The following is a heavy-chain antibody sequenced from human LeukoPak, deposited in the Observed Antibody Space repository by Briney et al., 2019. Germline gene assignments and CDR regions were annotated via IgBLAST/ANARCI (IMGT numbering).Heavy chain of an antibody. CDR1: GASISSGGYF. Sequence: PSETLSLTCTVSGASISSGGYFWTWIRQHPGKGLEWIGYISYSGNTYYNPSLKSRVTISGDTSKNQFSLKLSSVTAADTAVYYCAGDGDYSKFDYWGQGTLVTVSS. D-gene: IGHD4-17*01. V-gene: IGHV4-31*03. CDR3: AGDGDYSKFDY. CDR2: ISYSGNT. J-gene: IGHJ4*02.